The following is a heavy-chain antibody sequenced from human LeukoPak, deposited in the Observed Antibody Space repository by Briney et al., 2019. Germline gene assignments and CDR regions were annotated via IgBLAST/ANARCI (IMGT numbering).Heavy chain of an antibody. Sequence: GGSLRLSCAASGFTFSNYWMIWVRQSPGKRLEWVARIKSDGSEKYYVYSVKGRFTISRDNAKNSLYLQLNSLRVEDTAVYYCVRDVYGPSDYWGQGTLVTVSS. CDR1: GFTFSNYW. V-gene: IGHV3-7*01. D-gene: IGHD5/OR15-5a*01. J-gene: IGHJ4*02. CDR2: IKSDGSEK. CDR3: VRDVYGPSDY.